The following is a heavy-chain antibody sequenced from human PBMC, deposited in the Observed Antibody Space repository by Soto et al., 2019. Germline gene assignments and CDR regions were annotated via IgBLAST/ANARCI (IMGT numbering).Heavy chain of an antibody. J-gene: IGHJ6*02. CDR3: ARAPGIAVAGSLSSYYYYGMDV. CDR1: SDSSSSYK. Sequence: PSETLSLTCTVSSDSSSSYKWSWIRQTPGKGLEWIGYIYYSGSTNYNPSLKSRVIISVDMSNNQFSLKLSSVTAADAAVYYCARAPGIAVAGSLSSYYYYGMDVWGQGTTVTVSS. D-gene: IGHD6-19*01. CDR2: IYYSGST. V-gene: IGHV4-59*08.